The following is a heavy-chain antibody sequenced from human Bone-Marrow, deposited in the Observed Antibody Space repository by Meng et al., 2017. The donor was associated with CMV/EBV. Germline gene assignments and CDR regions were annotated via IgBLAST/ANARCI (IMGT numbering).Heavy chain of an antibody. D-gene: IGHD3-10*01. CDR3: AKGSGYYYGSGSYLDY. Sequence: GGSLRLSCAASGFTFSSYAMSWVRQAPGKGLEWVSAISGSGGSTYYADSVKGRFTISRDNSKNTLYLQMNSLRAEDTAVYYCAKGSGYYYGSGSYLDYWGQGTRVTVSS. V-gene: IGHV3-23*01. CDR2: ISGSGGST. J-gene: IGHJ4*02. CDR1: GFTFSSYA.